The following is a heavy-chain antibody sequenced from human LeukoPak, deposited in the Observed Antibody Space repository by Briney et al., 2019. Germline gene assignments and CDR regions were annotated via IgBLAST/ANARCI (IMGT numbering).Heavy chain of an antibody. D-gene: IGHD2-2*02. J-gene: IGHJ3*02. Sequence: PGGSLRLSCAASGFTFSSYAMHWVRQAPGKGLEWVAVISYDGSNKYYADSVKGRFTISRDSSKNTLYLQMNSLRAEDTAVYYCARGVIPHDAFDIWGQGTMVTVSS. CDR3: ARGVIPHDAFDI. V-gene: IGHV3-30-3*01. CDR1: GFTFSSYA. CDR2: ISYDGSNK.